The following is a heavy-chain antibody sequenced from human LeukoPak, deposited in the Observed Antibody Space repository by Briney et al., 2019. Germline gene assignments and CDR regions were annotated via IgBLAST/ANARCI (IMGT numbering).Heavy chain of an antibody. CDR1: GFTFSSNA. J-gene: IGHJ4*02. V-gene: IGHV3-23*01. D-gene: IGHD3-10*01. CDR2: IEGSGDHI. Sequence: GGSLRLSCAASGFTFSSNAMSWVRQAPGKGLEWVSVIEGSGDHIYYADSVKGRFTISRDNSKEKLYLKMNSLRAEDTAVYYCAKDWFNGVVDDWGQGTLVTVSS. CDR3: AKDWFNGVVDD.